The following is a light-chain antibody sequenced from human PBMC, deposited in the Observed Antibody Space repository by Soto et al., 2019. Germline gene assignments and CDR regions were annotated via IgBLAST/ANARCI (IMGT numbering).Light chain of an antibody. CDR3: QQRSDWPIP. Sequence: EVVLTQSPATLSLSPGERATLSCRASQSVSRFLAWYQQKPGQAPRLLIFDASNRATGIPARFSASGSGTDFTLTISSLESEDSAVYYCQQRSDWPIPFGQGTRLDI. CDR1: QSVSRF. V-gene: IGKV3-11*01. J-gene: IGKJ5*01. CDR2: DAS.